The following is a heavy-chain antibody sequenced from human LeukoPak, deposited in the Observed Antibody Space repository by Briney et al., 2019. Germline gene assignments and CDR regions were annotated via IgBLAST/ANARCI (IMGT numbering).Heavy chain of an antibody. Sequence: PSETLSLTCAVSGGSISSGGYSWGWIRQPPGKGLEWIGYIYHSGSTYYNPSLKSRVTISVDRSKNQFSLKLSSVTAADTAVYYCARARVPHRVSSSGWYTAPPLFDYWGQGTLVTVSS. V-gene: IGHV4-30-2*01. CDR1: GGSISSGGYS. D-gene: IGHD6-19*01. CDR2: IYHSGST. CDR3: ARARVPHRVSSSGWYTAPPLFDY. J-gene: IGHJ4*02.